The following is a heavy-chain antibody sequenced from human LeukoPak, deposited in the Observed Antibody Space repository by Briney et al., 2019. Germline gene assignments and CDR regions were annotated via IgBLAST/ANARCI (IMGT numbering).Heavy chain of an antibody. CDR1: GYTFTGYY. D-gene: IGHD2-21*02. CDR2: INPNSGGT. Sequence: ASVKVSCKASGYTFTGYYMHWVRQAPGQGLEWMGWINPNSGGTNYAQKFQGRVTMTRDTSISTAYMELSRLRSDDTAVYYCARERSGIVVVTAPFDYWGQGTLVTVSS. V-gene: IGHV1-2*02. CDR3: ARERSGIVVVTAPFDY. J-gene: IGHJ4*02.